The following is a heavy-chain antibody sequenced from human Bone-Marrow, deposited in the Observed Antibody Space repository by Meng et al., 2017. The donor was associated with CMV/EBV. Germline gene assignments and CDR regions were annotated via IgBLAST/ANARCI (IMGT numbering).Heavy chain of an antibody. Sequence: SVKVSCKASGGTFSSYAISWVRQAPGQGLEWMGGIIPILGIANYAQKFQGRVTITADNSTSTAYMELSSLRTEDTAVYYCAMTDYYDSSGGWFDPWGQGTLVTVSS. CDR3: AMTDYYDSSGGWFDP. CDR1: GGTFSSYA. J-gene: IGHJ5*02. V-gene: IGHV1-69*10. D-gene: IGHD3-22*01. CDR2: IIPILGIA.